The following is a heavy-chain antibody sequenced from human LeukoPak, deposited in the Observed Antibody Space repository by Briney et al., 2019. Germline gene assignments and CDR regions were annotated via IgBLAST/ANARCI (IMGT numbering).Heavy chain of an antibody. CDR1: GYTFAGYY. CDR2: INPNSGGT. V-gene: IGHV1-2*06. CDR3: AREPALWFGELAPNDAFDI. Sequence: ASVKVSCKASGYTFAGYYMHWVRQAPGQGLEWMGRINPNSGGTNYAQKFQGRVTMTRDTSISTAYMELSRLRSDDTAVYYCAREPALWFGELAPNDAFDIWGQGTMVTVSS. J-gene: IGHJ3*02. D-gene: IGHD3-10*01.